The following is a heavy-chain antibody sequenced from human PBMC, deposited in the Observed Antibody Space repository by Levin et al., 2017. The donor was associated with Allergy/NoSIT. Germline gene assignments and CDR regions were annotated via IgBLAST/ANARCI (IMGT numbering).Heavy chain of an antibody. J-gene: IGHJ6*03. D-gene: IGHD3-9*01. CDR2: INHSGTT. V-gene: IGHV4-34*01. CDR3: ARKGILIGYWKYSMDV. Sequence: SETLSLTCVVYGGSFSGYYWTWIRQPPGKGLEWIGEINHSGTTNYNPSLKSRVTISVDRSNDQFSLKLSSVTAADTGVYYCARKGILIGYWKYSMDVWGKGTTVIVSS. CDR1: GGSFSGYY.